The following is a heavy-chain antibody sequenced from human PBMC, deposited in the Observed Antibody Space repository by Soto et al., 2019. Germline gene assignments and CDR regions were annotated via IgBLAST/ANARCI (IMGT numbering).Heavy chain of an antibody. Sequence: SETLSLTCTVSGGSISSGSYYWGWIRQPPGKGLEWIGSINYRGSTNYNPSLKSRVSISADTSNKQFSLNLSSVTAADTAVYYCAIGQYLAWSPYWGQGTLVTVSS. V-gene: IGHV4-39*01. J-gene: IGHJ4*02. CDR1: GGSISSGSYY. D-gene: IGHD2-15*01. CDR3: AIGQYLAWSPY. CDR2: INYRGST.